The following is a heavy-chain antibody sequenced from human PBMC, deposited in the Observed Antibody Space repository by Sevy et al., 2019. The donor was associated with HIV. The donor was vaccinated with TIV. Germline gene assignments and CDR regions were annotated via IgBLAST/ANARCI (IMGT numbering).Heavy chain of an antibody. CDR3: AGWSSAWTLFDY. CDR1: GFTPSTYG. Sequence: GGSLRLSCAGSGFTPSTYGMHWVRQAPGKGLEWVSVIYSDGKTFYADSVQDRFTISRDNSKNTLYLQMNSLRAEDTAVYYCAGWSSAWTLFDYWGQGTLVTVSS. J-gene: IGHJ4*02. V-gene: IGHV3-66*01. CDR2: IYSDGKT. D-gene: IGHD6-19*01.